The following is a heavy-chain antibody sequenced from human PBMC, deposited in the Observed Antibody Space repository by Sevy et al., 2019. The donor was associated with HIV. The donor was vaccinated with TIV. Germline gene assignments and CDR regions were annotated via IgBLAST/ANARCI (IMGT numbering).Heavy chain of an antibody. CDR3: ARLGGYSSSWSYFDY. CDR1: GFTFSSYS. J-gene: IGHJ4*02. Sequence: LSCAASGFTFSSYSMNWVRQAPGKGLEWVSYISSSTIYYADSVKGRFTISRDDAKNTLYLQMNSLRAEDTAVYYCARLGGYSSSWSYFDYWGQGTLVTVSS. CDR2: ISSSTI. V-gene: IGHV3-48*01. D-gene: IGHD6-13*01.